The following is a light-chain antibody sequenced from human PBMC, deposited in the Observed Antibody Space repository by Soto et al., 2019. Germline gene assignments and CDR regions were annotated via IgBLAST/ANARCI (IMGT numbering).Light chain of an antibody. J-gene: IGKJ4*01. V-gene: IGKV1-39*01. CDR2: QAF. CDR3: QQSNRVPLT. CDR1: QSISSY. Sequence: DIQMTQSPTSLSASVGDRVTISCRASQSISSYLNWYQQKPGQAPKLLISQAFTLRSGVPARFSGSGSGTDFTLAISSLQPEDFATYFCQQSNRVPLTFGGGTNVE.